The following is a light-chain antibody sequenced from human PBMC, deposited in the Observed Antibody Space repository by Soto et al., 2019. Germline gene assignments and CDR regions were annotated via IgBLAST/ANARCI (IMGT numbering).Light chain of an antibody. CDR1: QGISTW. J-gene: IGKJ2*01. Sequence: DIQMTQSPSSVSASVGDRVTITCRASQGISTWLAWFQQKPGKAPKLLIYSASTWQSGVPSRFSSSGSGTDCTLTITSLRPEDFATYYCQQAHSFPYTFGQGTKLEI. V-gene: IGKV1D-12*01. CDR2: SAS. CDR3: QQAHSFPYT.